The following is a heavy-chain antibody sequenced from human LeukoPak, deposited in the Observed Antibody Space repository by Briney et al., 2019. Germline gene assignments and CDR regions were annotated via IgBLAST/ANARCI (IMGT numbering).Heavy chain of an antibody. V-gene: IGHV4-34*01. CDR2: INHSGST. Sequence: ASETLSLTCAVYGGSFSGYYWSWIRQPPGKGLEWIGEINHSGSTNYNPSLKSRVTISVDTSKNQFSLKLSSVTAADTAVYYCARGRYCSGGSCCPTRYYYYYYMDVWGKGTTVTVSS. D-gene: IGHD2-15*01. J-gene: IGHJ6*03. CDR3: ARGRYCSGGSCCPTRYYYYYYMDV. CDR1: GGSFSGYY.